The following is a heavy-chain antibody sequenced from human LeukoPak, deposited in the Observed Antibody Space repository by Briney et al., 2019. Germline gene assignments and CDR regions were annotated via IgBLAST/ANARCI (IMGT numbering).Heavy chain of an antibody. CDR3: ARDQDIVVVPAARRGDWFDP. J-gene: IGHJ5*02. CDR2: ISSSSSYI. Sequence: GGSLRLSCAASGFTFSSYSMTWVRQAPGKGLEWVSSISSSSSYIYYADSVKGRFTTSRDNAKNSLYLQMNSLRAEDTAVYYCARDQDIVVVPAARRGDWFDPWGQGTLVTVSS. CDR1: GFTFSSYS. V-gene: IGHV3-21*01. D-gene: IGHD2-2*01.